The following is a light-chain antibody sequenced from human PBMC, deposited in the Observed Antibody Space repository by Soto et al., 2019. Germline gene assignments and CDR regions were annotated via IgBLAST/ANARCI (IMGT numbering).Light chain of an antibody. Sequence: EIVMTQSPATLSVSPGERATLSCRASQSVSSNLAWYQQKPGQAPRLLIYGASTRATGIPARFSGSGSGTEFTLTISSLQSEDFAVYYCQPYNTWPPRYTFGQGTKLEIK. CDR2: GAS. CDR3: QPYNTWPPRYT. V-gene: IGKV3-15*01. CDR1: QSVSSN. J-gene: IGKJ2*01.